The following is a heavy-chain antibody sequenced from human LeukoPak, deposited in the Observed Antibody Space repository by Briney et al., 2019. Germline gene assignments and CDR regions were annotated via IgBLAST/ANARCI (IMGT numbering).Heavy chain of an antibody. CDR1: GFTLSSYW. CDR2: IKQDGSEK. V-gene: IGHV3-7*03. Sequence: GGSLRLSCAASGFTLSSYWMSWVRQAPGKVLEWVATIKQDGSEKYYVDSVKGRFTISTDKAHNPLYLQMNSLRGEDTAVYYCARGGLYCRGGSCLNWFDRWGQGTLVTVSS. J-gene: IGHJ5*02. CDR3: ARGGLYCRGGSCLNWFDR. D-gene: IGHD2-15*01.